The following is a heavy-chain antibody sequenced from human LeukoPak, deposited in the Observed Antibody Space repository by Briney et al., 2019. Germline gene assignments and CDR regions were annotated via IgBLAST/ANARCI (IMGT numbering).Heavy chain of an antibody. Sequence: SETLSLTCAVYGGSFSGYYWSWIRQPPGKGLEWIGEINHSGSTNYNPSLRRRVTMSVDSSKNQFSLRLSSVTAADTAVYYCARLFFAFGESYFYSYHMDVWGKGTTVIISS. CDR3: ARLFFAFGESYFYSYHMDV. V-gene: IGHV4-34*01. D-gene: IGHD3-10*01. J-gene: IGHJ6*03. CDR1: GGSFSGYY. CDR2: INHSGST.